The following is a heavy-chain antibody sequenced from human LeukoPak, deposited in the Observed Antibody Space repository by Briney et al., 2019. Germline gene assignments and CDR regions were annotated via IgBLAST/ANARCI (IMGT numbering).Heavy chain of an antibody. CDR2: IYYSGST. V-gene: IGHV4-30-4*01. J-gene: IGHJ3*02. Sequence: SQTLSLTCTVSGGSISSGDYYGSWVRQPPGKCLEWIGYIYYSGSTYYNPSLKSRVTISVDTSKNQFSLKLSSVTAVDTAVYSCAREGVVTAPRRAFDIWGQGTMVTVSS. D-gene: IGHD2-21*02. CDR3: AREGVVTAPRRAFDI. CDR1: GGSISSGDYY.